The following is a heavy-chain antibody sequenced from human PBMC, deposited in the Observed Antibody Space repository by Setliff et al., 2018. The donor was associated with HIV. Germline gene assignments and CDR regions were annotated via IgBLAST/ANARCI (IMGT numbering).Heavy chain of an antibody. J-gene: IGHJ4*02. CDR2: ISSSSYYI. CDR1: GFTFSSYT. Sequence: GGSLRLSCAASGFTFSSYTMNWVRQAPGKGLEWVSSISSSSYYIYYADSVKGRLTISRDNAKNSLFLQMNSLRAEDTAVYYCASIELAAMVPVDYWGQGTLVTVS. D-gene: IGHD5-18*01. CDR3: ASIELAAMVPVDY. V-gene: IGHV3-21*01.